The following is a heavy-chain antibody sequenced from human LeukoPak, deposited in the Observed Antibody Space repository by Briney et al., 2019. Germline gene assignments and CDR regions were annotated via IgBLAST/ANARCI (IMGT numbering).Heavy chain of an antibody. CDR2: IHPGDSDT. Sequence: GESLKIFCKGSGYSFTSYWIGWVRQMSGEGLEWMGIIHPGDSDTRYSPSFQGQVTISADKSISTAYLQWSRLKASDTAMYYCARSSSSKTKNAFDIWGQGTLVTVSS. D-gene: IGHD6-13*01. V-gene: IGHV5-51*01. CDR3: ARSSSSKTKNAFDI. J-gene: IGHJ3*02. CDR1: GYSFTSYW.